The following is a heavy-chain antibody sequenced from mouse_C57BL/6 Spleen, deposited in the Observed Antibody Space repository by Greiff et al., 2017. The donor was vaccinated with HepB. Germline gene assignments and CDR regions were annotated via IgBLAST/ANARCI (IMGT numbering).Heavy chain of an antibody. V-gene: IGHV3-6*01. J-gene: IGHJ3*01. Sequence: EVQLQESGPGLVKPSQSLSLTCSVTGYSITSGYYWNWIRQFPGNKLEWMGYISYDGSNKYNPSLKNRIAITRDTSKNQFFLKLNSVTTEDTATYYCARENGGFAYWGQGTLVTVSA. CDR3: ARENGGFAY. CDR2: ISYDGSN. CDR1: GYSITSGYY.